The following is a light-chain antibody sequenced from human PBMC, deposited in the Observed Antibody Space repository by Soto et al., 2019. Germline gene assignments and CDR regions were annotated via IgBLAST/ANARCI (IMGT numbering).Light chain of an antibody. Sequence: QSVLTQPPSVSGAPGQRVTISCTGSSSNIGAGYDVHWYQQLPGTAPKLLIYGNSNRPSGVPDRFSGSKSGNSASLAITGLQAEDDADYYCQSYDSSLSGDWVFGGGTKLTVL. CDR1: SSNIGAGYD. CDR3: QSYDSSLSGDWV. V-gene: IGLV1-40*01. CDR2: GNS. J-gene: IGLJ3*02.